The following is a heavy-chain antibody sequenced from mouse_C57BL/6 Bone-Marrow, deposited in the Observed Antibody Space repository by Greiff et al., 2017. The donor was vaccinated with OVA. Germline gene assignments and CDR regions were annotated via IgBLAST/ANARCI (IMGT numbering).Heavy chain of an antibody. V-gene: IGHV1-5*01. CDR2: IYPGNSDT. J-gene: IGHJ4*01. CDR1: GYTFTSYW. Sequence: EVNLVESGTVLARPGASVKMSCKTSGYTFTSYWMHWVKQRPGQGLEWIGAIYPGNSDTSYNQKFKGKAKLTAVTSASTAYMELSSLTNEDSAVYYCTRYEGVVATGAMDYWGQGTSVTVSS. CDR3: TRYEGVVATGAMDY. D-gene: IGHD1-1*01.